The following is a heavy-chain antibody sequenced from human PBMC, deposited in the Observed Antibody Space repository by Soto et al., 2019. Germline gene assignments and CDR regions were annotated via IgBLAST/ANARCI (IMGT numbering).Heavy chain of an antibody. V-gene: IGHV3-9*01. CDR1: GFTFDDYA. J-gene: IGHJ4*02. Sequence: GGSLRLSCSASGFTFDDYAMHRFRQASRRGLEWVSGISWNSCSIGYADSVKGRFTISGDNAKNSLYLQMNSLRSEDTALYYCAKDMGYDLSPLGYFDYWGQGTLVTVSS. D-gene: IGHD5-12*01. CDR3: AKDMGYDLSPLGYFDY. CDR2: ISWNSCSI.